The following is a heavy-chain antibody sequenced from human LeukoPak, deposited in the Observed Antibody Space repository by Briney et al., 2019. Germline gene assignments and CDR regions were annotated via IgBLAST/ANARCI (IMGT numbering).Heavy chain of an antibody. V-gene: IGHV3-9*01. CDR1: GFTFGDYA. D-gene: IGHD3-9*01. Sequence: GGSLRLSCSTSGFTFGDYAMSWVRQAPGKGLEWVSGISWNSRIIDYADSVKGRFTISRDNAKGSLYLQMNSLTTEDTAFYYCARLTGAASGTYYFDFWGQGTLVTVSS. J-gene: IGHJ4*02. CDR2: ISWNSRII. CDR3: ARLTGAASGTYYFDF.